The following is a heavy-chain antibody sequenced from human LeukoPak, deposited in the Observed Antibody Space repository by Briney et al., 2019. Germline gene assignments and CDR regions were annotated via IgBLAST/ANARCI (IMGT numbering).Heavy chain of an antibody. CDR3: ARGGAARLHFQN. D-gene: IGHD6-6*01. CDR2: IYHSGST. J-gene: IGHJ1*01. V-gene: IGHV4-59*01. CDR1: GGSISTYY. Sequence: SETLSLTCTVSGGSISTYYWNWIRQPPGKGLEWIGYIYHSGSTNYNPSLQSRVTISVDTSKNQFSLNLNSVTAVDTAVYYCARGGAARLHFQNWGQGTLVTVSS.